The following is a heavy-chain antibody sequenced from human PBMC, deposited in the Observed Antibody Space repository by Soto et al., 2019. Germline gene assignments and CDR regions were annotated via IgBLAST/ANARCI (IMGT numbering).Heavy chain of an antibody. V-gene: IGHV1-3*01. CDR2: INGGNGHT. Sequence: VASVKVSCKASGYTFSTYALHWVRQAPGQGLEWMGWINGGNGHTRYSQKFKDRVTISRDTPASTAYMELSGLRSEDTAVYYCAGGKGMEENYYYYGMDVWGQGTTVTVSS. J-gene: IGHJ6*02. CDR1: GYTFSTYA. CDR3: AGGKGMEENYYYYGMDV. D-gene: IGHD1-1*01.